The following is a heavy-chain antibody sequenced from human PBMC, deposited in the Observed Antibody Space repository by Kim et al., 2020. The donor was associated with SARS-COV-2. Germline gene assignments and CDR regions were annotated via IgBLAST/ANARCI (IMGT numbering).Heavy chain of an antibody. V-gene: IGHV4-30-2*05. D-gene: IGHD5-12*01. J-gene: IGHJ6*02. CDR3: AREVYSGYDYKMAPYYGMDV. Sequence: RVTISVDTSKNQFSLKLSSVTAADTAVYYCAREVYSGYDYKMAPYYGMDVWGQGTTVTVSS.